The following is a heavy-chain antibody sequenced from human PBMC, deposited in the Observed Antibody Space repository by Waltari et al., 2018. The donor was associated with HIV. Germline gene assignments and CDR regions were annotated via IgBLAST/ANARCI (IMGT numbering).Heavy chain of an antibody. Sequence: ELQLVESGGGLVKPGGSLRLSCAASRFSFSKAWLSWVRQAPGKGLEWVGRIRSKTIGGTTDYAAPVKCRFTISRDDSKNTLYLQVNSLKTEDTGVYYCKTDPVGSGCPTYNWFEPWGQGTLVTVSS. CDR1: RFSFSKAW. CDR3: KTDPVGSGCPTYNWFEP. D-gene: IGHD6-19*01. CDR2: IRSKTIGGTT. V-gene: IGHV3-15*01. J-gene: IGHJ5*02.